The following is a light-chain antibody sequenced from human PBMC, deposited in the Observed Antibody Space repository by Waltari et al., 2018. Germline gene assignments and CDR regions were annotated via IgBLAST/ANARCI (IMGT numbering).Light chain of an antibody. J-gene: IGLJ3*02. V-gene: IGLV2-14*01. Sequence: QSALTQPASVSGSPGQSITISCTGTRSDLGGLNYVPWYQQPPDKVPKLIIFEVSHRPSGVSDRFSGSKSGNTASLTISGLQTEDEANYYCSSYTASSTRVFGGGTTLTVL. CDR3: SSYTASSTRV. CDR2: EVS. CDR1: RSDLGGLNY.